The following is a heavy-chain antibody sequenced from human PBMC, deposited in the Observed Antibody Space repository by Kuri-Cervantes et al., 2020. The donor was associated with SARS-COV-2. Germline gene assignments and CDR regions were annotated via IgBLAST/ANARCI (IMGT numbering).Heavy chain of an antibody. CDR2: IIPIFGTA. CDR1: GGTFSSYA. CDR3: ARDLGYVQLERRPYYYGMDV. J-gene: IGHJ6*02. V-gene: IGHV1-69*13. Sequence: SVKVSCKASGGTFSSYAISWVRQAPGQGLEWMGGIIPIFGTANYAQKFQGRVTITADESTSTAYMELSSPRSEDTAVYYCARDLGYVQLERRPYYYGMDVWGQGTTVTVSS. D-gene: IGHD1-1*01.